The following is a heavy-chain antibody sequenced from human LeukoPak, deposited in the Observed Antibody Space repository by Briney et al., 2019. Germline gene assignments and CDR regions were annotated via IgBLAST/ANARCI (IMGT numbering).Heavy chain of an antibody. D-gene: IGHD3-3*01. V-gene: IGHV1-2*02. CDR3: ASYFWSGYYYFDY. CDR1: GYTFTGYY. Sequence: ASVKVSCKASGYTFTGYYMHWVRQAPGQWLEWMGWINPNSGGTNYAQKFQGRVTMTRDTSISTAYMELSRLRSDDTAVYYCASYFWSGYYYFDYWGQGTLVTVSS. J-gene: IGHJ4*02. CDR2: INPNSGGT.